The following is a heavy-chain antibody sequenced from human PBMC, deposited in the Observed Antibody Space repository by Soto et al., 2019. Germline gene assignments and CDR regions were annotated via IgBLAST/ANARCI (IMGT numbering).Heavy chain of an antibody. CDR1: GFTFSAYS. Sequence: GGSLRLSCAASGFTFSAYSMNWVRQAPGKGLEWVSFIGSTGSGTYYADSVMGRFTISRDNSKNTLYLQMNSLRAEDTAVYYCARDEQQLVPSYYFDYWGQGTLVTVSS. D-gene: IGHD6-13*01. CDR2: IGSTGSGT. CDR3: ARDEQQLVPSYYFDY. V-gene: IGHV3-48*01. J-gene: IGHJ4*02.